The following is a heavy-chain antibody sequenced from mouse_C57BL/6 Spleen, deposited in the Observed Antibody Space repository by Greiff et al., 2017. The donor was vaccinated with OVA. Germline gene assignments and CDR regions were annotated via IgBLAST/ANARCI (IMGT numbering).Heavy chain of an antibody. CDR1: GYTFTSYW. J-gene: IGHJ3*01. V-gene: IGHV1-64*01. D-gene: IGHD2-4*01. Sequence: QVQLQQPGAELVKPGASVKLSCKASGYTFTSYWMHWVKQRPGQGLEWIGMIHPNSGSTNYNEKFKSKATLTVDKSSSTAYMQLSSLTSEDSAVYYCAREGYDDDEGFVFAYWGQGTLVTVSA. CDR2: IHPNSGST. CDR3: AREGYDDDEGFVFAY.